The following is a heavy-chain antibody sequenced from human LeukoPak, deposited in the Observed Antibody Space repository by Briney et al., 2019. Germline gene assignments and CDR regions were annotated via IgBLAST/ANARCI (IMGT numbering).Heavy chain of an antibody. D-gene: IGHD2/OR15-2a*01. Sequence: SETLSLTCSVSGGSISSSTYYWGWIRQPPGKGLEWIGTIFYRGSTYYNPSLKSRVTIPVDTSKNQFSLKLTSVTAADTAVYYCARQANTAFHVDSWGQGTLVTVSS. CDR1: GGSISSSTYY. CDR3: ARQANTAFHVDS. V-gene: IGHV4-39*01. J-gene: IGHJ4*02. CDR2: IFYRGST.